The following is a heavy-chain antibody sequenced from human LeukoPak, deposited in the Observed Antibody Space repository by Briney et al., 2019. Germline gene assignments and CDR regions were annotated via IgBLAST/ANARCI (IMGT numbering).Heavy chain of an antibody. Sequence: GASVKVSCKASGYTFTGYYMHWVRQAPGQGLEWMGWINPNSGGTNYAQKFQGRVTMTRDTSISTAYMELSRLRSDDTAVYYCAREAGGIVGAENWFDPWGQGTLVTVSS. V-gene: IGHV1-2*02. CDR3: AREAGGIVGAENWFDP. D-gene: IGHD1-26*01. CDR1: GYTFTGYY. J-gene: IGHJ5*02. CDR2: INPNSGGT.